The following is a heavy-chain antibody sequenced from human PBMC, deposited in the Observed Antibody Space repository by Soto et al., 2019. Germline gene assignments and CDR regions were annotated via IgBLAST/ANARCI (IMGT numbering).Heavy chain of an antibody. CDR1: GFPFSSYG. D-gene: IGHD1-1*01. CDR2: ISYGGSNK. Sequence: GGSLRLSCASSGFPFSSYGMHWVRQAPGKGLEWVAVISYGGSNKYYADSVKGRFTISRDNSKNTLYLQMNSLRAEDTAVYYCAKDLLINWNDPADYYYGMDVWGQGTTVTVS. CDR3: AKDLLINWNDPADYYYGMDV. J-gene: IGHJ6*02. V-gene: IGHV3-30*18.